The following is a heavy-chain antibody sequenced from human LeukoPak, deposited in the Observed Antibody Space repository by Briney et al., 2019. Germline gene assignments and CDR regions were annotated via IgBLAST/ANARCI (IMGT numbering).Heavy chain of an antibody. D-gene: IGHD2-2*01. CDR1: GYTFTSYG. CDR2: ISAYNGNT. Sequence: ASVKVSCKASGYTFTSYGISWVRQAPGQGLEWMGWISAYNGNTNYAQKLQGRVTMTTDTSTSTAYMELRSLRSDDTAVYYCARESRPHGDYYYYMDVWGKGTTVTISS. V-gene: IGHV1-18*01. J-gene: IGHJ6*03. CDR3: ARESRPHGDYYYYMDV.